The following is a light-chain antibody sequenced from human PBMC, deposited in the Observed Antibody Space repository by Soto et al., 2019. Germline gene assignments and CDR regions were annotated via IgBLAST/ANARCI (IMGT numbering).Light chain of an antibody. CDR3: QQYGNSPQT. CDR1: QSVNSSY. J-gene: IGKJ1*01. V-gene: IGKV3-20*01. Sequence: EIVLTQSPGTLSLSPGERVTLSCRASQSVNSSYLAWYQHKPGQAPRLLIYGASTRATGIPDRSSGSGSGTDFTLTIARLEPGDFAVYYCQQYGNSPQTLGQGTKVDIK. CDR2: GAS.